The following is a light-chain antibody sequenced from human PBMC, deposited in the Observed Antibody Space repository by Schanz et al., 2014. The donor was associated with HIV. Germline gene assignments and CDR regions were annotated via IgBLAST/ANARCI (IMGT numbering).Light chain of an antibody. CDR1: NSDIGAYNY. J-gene: IGLJ1*01. V-gene: IGLV2-14*03. CDR3: CSYAITTYV. CDR2: DVN. Sequence: QSVLTQPASVSGSPGQSIAISCTGTNSDIGAYNYVSWYQQHPDKAPKLIIYDVNNRPSGVSNRFSGSKSGNTASLTISGLQAEDEADYYCCSYAITTYVFGTGTKLTVL.